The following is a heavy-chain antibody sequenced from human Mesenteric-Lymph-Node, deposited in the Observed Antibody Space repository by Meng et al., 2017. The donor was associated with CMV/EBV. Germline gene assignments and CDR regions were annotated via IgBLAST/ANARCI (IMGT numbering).Heavy chain of an antibody. CDR1: GYTLTELS. CDR3: ATGELWFGEPGFDH. J-gene: IGHJ4*02. D-gene: IGHD3-10*01. Sequence: KVSGYTLTELSVQWVRQAPGRGLEWMGVLDPEDDETIYAQKFQGRVTMTEDTSTDTAYMELRSLRSEDTAVYYCATGELWFGEPGFDHWGQGTLVTVSS. V-gene: IGHV1-24*01. CDR2: LDPEDDET.